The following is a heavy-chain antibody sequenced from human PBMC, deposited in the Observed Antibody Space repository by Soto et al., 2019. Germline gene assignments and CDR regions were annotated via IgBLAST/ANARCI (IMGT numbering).Heavy chain of an antibody. J-gene: IGHJ4*02. CDR1: GFTFSSYW. CDR3: ASGDSSGYYPFDY. D-gene: IGHD3-22*01. CDR2: INSDGSST. V-gene: IGHV3-74*01. Sequence: GGSLRLSCAASGFTFSSYWMHWVRQAPGKGLVWVSRINSDGSSTSYADSVKGRFTISRDNAKNTLYLQMNSLRAEDTAVYYCASGDSSGYYPFDYWGQGTLVTVSS.